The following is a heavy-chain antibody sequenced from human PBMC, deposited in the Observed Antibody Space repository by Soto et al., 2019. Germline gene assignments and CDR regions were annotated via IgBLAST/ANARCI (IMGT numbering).Heavy chain of an antibody. J-gene: IGHJ4*02. CDR1: GFTFARHS. V-gene: IGHV3-7*01. CDR2: ITGDGSVK. CDR3: ARDWGGLGPRNDY. Sequence: GGSLRLSCVASGFTFARHSMSWVRQAPGKGLEWVACITGDGSVKYYVASVEGRFTISRANAKNALRLQIDSLRVEDTALYYVARDWGGLGPRNDYWGQGTLVTVS. D-gene: IGHD3-10*01.